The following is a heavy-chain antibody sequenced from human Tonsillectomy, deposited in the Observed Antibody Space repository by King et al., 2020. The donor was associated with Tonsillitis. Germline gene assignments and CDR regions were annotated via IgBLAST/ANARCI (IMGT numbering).Heavy chain of an antibody. D-gene: IGHD1-1*01. V-gene: IGHV3-33*08. Sequence: VQLVESGGGVVQPGRSLRLSCVGSGFTFSNFDMHWVRQAPGKGLEWGALIWYDGSNQHYADSVQGRFTISRDNSKNTLYLQMNSLRADDTALYYCARDLEEHYFDYWGQGSLVTVSS. CDR3: ARDLEEHYFDY. CDR1: GFTFSNFD. J-gene: IGHJ4*02. CDR2: IWYDGSNQ.